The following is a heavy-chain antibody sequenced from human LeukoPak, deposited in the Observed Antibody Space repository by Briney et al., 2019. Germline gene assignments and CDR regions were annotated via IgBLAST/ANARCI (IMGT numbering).Heavy chain of an antibody. CDR3: ARDRTPSDYASDI. Sequence: TSETLSLTCTVSGGSVSSGGYYWRWIRQPPGKGLEWIGYVYYSGSTNYNPSLKSRVTISVDTSKNEFSLKLSSVTAADTAVYYCARDRTPSDYASDIWGQGTMVTVSS. CDR2: VYYSGST. CDR1: GGSVSSGGYY. V-gene: IGHV4-61*08. J-gene: IGHJ3*02. D-gene: IGHD2-21*01.